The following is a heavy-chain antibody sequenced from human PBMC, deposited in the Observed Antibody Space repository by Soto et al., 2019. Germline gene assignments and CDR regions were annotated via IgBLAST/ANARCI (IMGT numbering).Heavy chain of an antibody. V-gene: IGHV5-51*01. CDR3: ARGGPSVVLFELF. D-gene: IGHD3-10*01. J-gene: IGHJ4*02. Sequence: PGESLKISCKGSGYTFTSYWIGWVRQMPGKGLEWMGIIYPGDSDTRYSPSFQGQVIISADKSISTAYLQWSSLKASDTAMYYCARGGPSVVLFELFWGEGTLVTVPQ. CDR1: GYTFTSYW. CDR2: IYPGDSDT.